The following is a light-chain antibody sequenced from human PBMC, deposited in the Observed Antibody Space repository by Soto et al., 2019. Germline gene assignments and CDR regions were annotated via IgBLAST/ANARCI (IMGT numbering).Light chain of an antibody. Sequence: EIVMTQSPATLSVSPGERATLSCRASQSVSSNLAWYQQKPGQAPRLLIYGASTRATGIPARFSGSGSGTAFPLTLISLQSAHFAVYYCQQYNNWPPWTFGQRTKVEI. CDR3: QQYNNWPPWT. CDR1: QSVSSN. CDR2: GAS. V-gene: IGKV3-15*01. J-gene: IGKJ1*01.